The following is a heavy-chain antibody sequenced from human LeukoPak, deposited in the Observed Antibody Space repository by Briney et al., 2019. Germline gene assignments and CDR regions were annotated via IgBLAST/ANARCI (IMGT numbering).Heavy chain of an antibody. CDR2: IYHNINT. J-gene: IGHJ4*02. CDR3: ARGTLYSGWSYYFDY. CDR1: GVFLRASDDY. Sequence: SETQSLTCSVSGVFLRASDDYCAWIRQSPGKGLEWIGCIYHNINTFYNPSLESRITVSLDSSKNQFSLNLRSVTAADTAMYYCARGTLYSGWSYYFDYWGQGSQVTVSS. D-gene: IGHD6-19*01. V-gene: IGHV4-39*07.